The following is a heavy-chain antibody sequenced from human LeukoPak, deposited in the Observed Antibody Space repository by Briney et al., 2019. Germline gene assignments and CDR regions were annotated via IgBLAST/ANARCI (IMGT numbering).Heavy chain of an antibody. D-gene: IGHD6-13*01. CDR1: GGSISSHY. J-gene: IGHJ4*02. CDR3: ATTHGSWPHIDY. Sequence: SETLSLTCTVSGGSISSHYWSWIRQPPGKGLEWIGYIYYSGSTNYNPSLQSRVAISVDTSKNQFSLKLSSVTAADTDVYYCATTHGSWPHIDYWGQGTLVTVSS. V-gene: IGHV4-59*11. CDR2: IYYSGST.